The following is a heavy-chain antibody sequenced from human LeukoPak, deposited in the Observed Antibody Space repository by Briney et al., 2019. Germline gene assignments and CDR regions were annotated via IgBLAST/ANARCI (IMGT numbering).Heavy chain of an antibody. Sequence: GGSLRLSCAASGFTFSSYWMSWVRQAPGKGLEWVANINQDGSEKYYVDSVKGRFTISRDNAKNSLHLQMNSLRAEDTAVYYCASQKPQFDYWGQGTLVTVSS. CDR1: GFTFSSYW. CDR2: INQDGSEK. CDR3: ASQKPQFDY. J-gene: IGHJ4*02. V-gene: IGHV3-7*01.